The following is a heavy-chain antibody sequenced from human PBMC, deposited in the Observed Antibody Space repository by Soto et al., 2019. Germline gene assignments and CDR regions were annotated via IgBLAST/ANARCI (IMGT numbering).Heavy chain of an antibody. D-gene: IGHD2-2*01. J-gene: IGHJ6*02. Sequence: QVQLVQSGAEVKKPGSSVKVSCKASGGTFSSYAISWVRQAPGQGLEWMGGIIPIFGTANYAQKFQGRVTITADESTSTAYMELSSLRSEDTAVYYCGRVWGGYCSSTCCSRYYGMDVWGQGTTVTVSS. CDR1: GGTFSSYA. CDR2: IIPIFGTA. CDR3: GRVWGGYCSSTCCSRYYGMDV. V-gene: IGHV1-69*01.